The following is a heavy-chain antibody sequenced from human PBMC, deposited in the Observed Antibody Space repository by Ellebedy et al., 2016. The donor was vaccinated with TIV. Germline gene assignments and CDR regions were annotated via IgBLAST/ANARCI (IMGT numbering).Heavy chain of an antibody. CDR3: ARDSPTGRGNDY. Sequence: GESLKISCAASGFSFSSYGMNWFRQAPGKGLEWVSSVSTTSTYIYYADSLEGRFTISRDNARNSLYLQMNSLRAEETAVYYCARDSPTGRGNDYWGQGTLVTVSS. J-gene: IGHJ4*02. CDR2: VSTTSTYI. D-gene: IGHD3-10*01. V-gene: IGHV3-21*01. CDR1: GFSFSSYG.